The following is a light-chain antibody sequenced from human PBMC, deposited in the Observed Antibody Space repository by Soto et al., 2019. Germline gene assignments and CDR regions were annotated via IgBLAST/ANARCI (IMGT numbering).Light chain of an antibody. J-gene: IGKJ1*01. CDR2: GAS. V-gene: IGKV3-15*01. Sequence: EIVMTQSPATLSVSPGERATLSCRASQSVSSNLAWYQQKPGQAPRLLIYGASTRATGIPARFSGSGSGTEFTLTISSLQYEDSAVYYCQHLWTLGQGTKVDIK. CDR3: QHLWT. CDR1: QSVSSN.